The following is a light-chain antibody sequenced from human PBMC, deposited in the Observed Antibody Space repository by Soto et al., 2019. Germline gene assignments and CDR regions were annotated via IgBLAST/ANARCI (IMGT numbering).Light chain of an antibody. CDR2: GAF. V-gene: IGKV3-20*01. J-gene: IGKJ1*01. CDR1: QSVSSNY. CDR3: QQYGSSLRT. Sequence: EIVLTQSPGTLSLSPGERATFSCRASQSVSSNYLAWYQQKPGQAPRLLIYGAFKRATGIPDRFSGSGSGTDFTLTISRLEPEDFAVYYCQQYGSSLRTFGQGTKVDIK.